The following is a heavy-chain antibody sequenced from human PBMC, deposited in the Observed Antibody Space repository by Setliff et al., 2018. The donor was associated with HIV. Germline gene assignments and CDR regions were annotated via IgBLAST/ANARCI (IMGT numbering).Heavy chain of an antibody. CDR2: MHHSGDT. V-gene: IGHV4-38-2*01. Sequence: PSETLSLTCVVSGYSISSGYYWSWIRQSPGKGLEWIGSMHHSGDTYYNPSLRSRVIISVDTSKNQFSLNLSSLTAADTAVYFCARHVARFDYDTGGYYVSHFDYWGQGTQVTVSS. CDR1: GYSISSGYY. D-gene: IGHD3-22*01. CDR3: ARHVARFDYDTGGYYVSHFDY. J-gene: IGHJ4*02.